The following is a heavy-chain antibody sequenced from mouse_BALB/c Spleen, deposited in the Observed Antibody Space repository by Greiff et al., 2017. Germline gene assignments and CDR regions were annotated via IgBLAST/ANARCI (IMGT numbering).Heavy chain of an antibody. J-gene: IGHJ2*01. CDR1: GFTFSSFG. D-gene: IGHD1-1*01. V-gene: IGHV5-17*02. CDR2: ISSGSSTI. CDR3: ARSEEDYGYSDY. Sequence: VQLKQSGGGLVQPGGSRKLSCAASGFTFSSFGMHWVRQAPEKGLEWVAYISSGSSTIYYADTVKGRFTISRDNPKNTLFLQMTSLRSEDTAMYYCARSEEDYGYSDYWGQGTTLTVSS.